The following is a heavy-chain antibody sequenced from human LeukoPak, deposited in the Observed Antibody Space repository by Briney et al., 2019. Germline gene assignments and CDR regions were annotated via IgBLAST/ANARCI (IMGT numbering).Heavy chain of an antibody. V-gene: IGHV3-33*01. J-gene: IGHJ4*02. Sequence: TGGSLGLSCAASGFTFSSYGMHWVRQAPGKGLEWVAVIWYDGSNKYYADSVKGRFTISRDNSMNTLYLQMNSLRAEDTAVYYCARDSSTRGYFDYWGQGTLVTVSS. CDR1: GFTFSSYG. CDR2: IWYDGSNK. D-gene: IGHD6-13*01. CDR3: ARDSSTRGYFDY.